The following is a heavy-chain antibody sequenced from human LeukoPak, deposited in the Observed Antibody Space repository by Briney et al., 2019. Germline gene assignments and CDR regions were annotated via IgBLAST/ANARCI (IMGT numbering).Heavy chain of an antibody. D-gene: IGHD3-3*01. CDR3: ARAFSDFWSGYSLYYYYGMDV. J-gene: IGHJ6*02. CDR1: GFTFSSYG. CDR2: IWYDGSNK. Sequence: GGSLRLSCAASGFTFSSYGMHWVRQAPGKGLEWVAVIWYDGSNKYYADSVKGRFTISRDNSKNTLYLQMNSLRAEDTAVYYCARAFSDFWSGYSLYYYYGMDVWGQGTTVTVSS. V-gene: IGHV3-33*01.